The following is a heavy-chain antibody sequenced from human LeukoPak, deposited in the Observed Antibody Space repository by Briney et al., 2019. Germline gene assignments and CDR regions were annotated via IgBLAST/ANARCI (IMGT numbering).Heavy chain of an antibody. J-gene: IGHJ5*02. D-gene: IGHD2-2*02. V-gene: IGHV4-34*01. CDR2: INHSGST. CDR3: ARGGYCSSTSCYTYGFDP. CDR1: GWSFSGYY. Sequence: PSETLSLTCAVYGWSFSGYYWSWIRQPPGKGLEWIGEINHSGSTNYNPSLKSRVTISVDTAKNQFSLKLSSVTAADTAVYYCARGGYCSSTSCYTYGFDPWGQGTLVTVSS.